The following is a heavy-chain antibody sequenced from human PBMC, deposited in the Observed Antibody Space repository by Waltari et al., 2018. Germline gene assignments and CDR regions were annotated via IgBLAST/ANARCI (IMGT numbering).Heavy chain of an antibody. CDR1: GFTFSNYA. J-gene: IGHJ6*02. Sequence: EVQLVESGGGLVQPGGSLRLSCAASGFTFSNYAMSWVRQAPGKGLEWVSAISIAGKTYYADSVTGRFTISRGDSRDTLYLQMHSLRAEDTALYYCARDVEGVTATKYYYGMDVWGQGTTVTVSS. CDR3: ARDVEGVTATKYYYGMDV. V-gene: IGHV3-23*04. CDR2: ISIAGKT. D-gene: IGHD4-4*01.